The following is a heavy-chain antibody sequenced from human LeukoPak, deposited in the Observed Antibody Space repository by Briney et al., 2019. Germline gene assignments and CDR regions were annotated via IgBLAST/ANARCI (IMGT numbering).Heavy chain of an antibody. CDR3: ASHPEVTTSTNWFDP. V-gene: IGHV4-39*01. Sequence: AETLSLTCTVSGGSISSSSYYWGWIRRPPGKGLEWIGRIYYSGSTYYNPSLKSRVTISVDTSKNQFSLKLSSVTAADTAVYYCASHPEVTTSTNWFDPWGQGTLVTVSS. J-gene: IGHJ5*02. CDR1: GGSISSSSYY. D-gene: IGHD4-11*01. CDR2: IYYSGST.